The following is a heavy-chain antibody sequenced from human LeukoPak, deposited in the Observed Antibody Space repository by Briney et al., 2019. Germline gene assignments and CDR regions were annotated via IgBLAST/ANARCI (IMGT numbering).Heavy chain of an antibody. CDR1: GFSFNDEY. Sequence: GGSLRLSCAASGFSFNDEYMSWIRQAPGQGLQWIAYISASGDFRRSTDSVKGQFTISRDNAKRLLYLQMDSLGEEDTAVYYCARTSGAGPGGHFDSWGQGVLVIVSS. V-gene: IGHV3-11*01. CDR2: ISASGDFR. D-gene: IGHD6-25*01. CDR3: ARTSGAGPGGHFDS. J-gene: IGHJ4*02.